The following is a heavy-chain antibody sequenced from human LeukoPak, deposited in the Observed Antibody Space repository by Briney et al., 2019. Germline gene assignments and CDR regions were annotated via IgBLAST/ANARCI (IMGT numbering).Heavy chain of an antibody. CDR3: ARKYCSSTSCLFDY. CDR2: ISNSGSPI. J-gene: IGHJ4*02. CDR1: GFTFSSYE. Sequence: SGGSLRLSCAASGFTFSSYEMNWVRQAPGKGLEWVSYISNSGSPIYYADSVKGRFTISRDNAKNSLYLQMNSLRAEDTAVYYCARKYCSSTSCLFDYWGQGTLVTVSS. V-gene: IGHV3-48*03. D-gene: IGHD2-2*01.